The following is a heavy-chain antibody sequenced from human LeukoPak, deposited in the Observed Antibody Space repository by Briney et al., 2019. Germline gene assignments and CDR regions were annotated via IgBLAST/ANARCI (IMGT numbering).Heavy chain of an antibody. CDR1: GGSISSYY. CDR2: IYTSGST. D-gene: IGHD5-18*01. V-gene: IGHV4-4*07. CDR3: ARHLYVDTAMGPFDY. J-gene: IGHJ4*02. Sequence: PSETLSLTCTVSGGSISSYYWSWIRQPAGKGLEWIGRIYTSGSTNYNPSLKSRVTISVDTSKNQFSLKLSSVTAADTAVYYCARHLYVDTAMGPFDYWGQGTLVTVSS.